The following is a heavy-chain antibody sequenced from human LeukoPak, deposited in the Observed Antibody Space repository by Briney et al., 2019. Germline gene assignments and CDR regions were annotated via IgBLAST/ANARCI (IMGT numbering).Heavy chain of an antibody. V-gene: IGHV3-53*01. CDR1: GFTISSNY. CDR3: ARPVGITNRVMEDY. D-gene: IGHD2-8*01. CDR2: LYSGGSA. J-gene: IGHJ4*01. Sequence: GGSLRLSCAASGFTISSNYMSWVRQAPGKGLEWVSVLYSGGSAYYADSVRGRFTISRDNSKNTLYLQMSSLRAEDTAVYYCARPVGITNRVMEDYWGHGTLVTVSS.